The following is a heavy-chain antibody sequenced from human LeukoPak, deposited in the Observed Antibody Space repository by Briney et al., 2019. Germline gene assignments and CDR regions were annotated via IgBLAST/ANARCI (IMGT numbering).Heavy chain of an antibody. CDR3: ARGGGMFRGVIIKPLYRY. CDR2: INHSGST. CDR1: GGSFSGYY. V-gene: IGHV4-34*01. D-gene: IGHD3-10*01. J-gene: IGHJ4*02. Sequence: PSETLSLTCAVYGGSFSGYYWSWIRQPPGKGLEWIGEINHSGSTNYNPSLKSRVTISVDTSKNQFSLKLSSVTAADTAVYYCARGGGMFRGVIIKPLYRYWGQGTLVTVSS.